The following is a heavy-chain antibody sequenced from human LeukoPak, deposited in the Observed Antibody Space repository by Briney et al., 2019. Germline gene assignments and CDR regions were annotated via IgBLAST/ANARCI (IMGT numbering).Heavy chain of an antibody. CDR1: GFTFSTYD. Sequence: PGGSLRLSCAASGFTFSTYDMHWVRQVRGEGLEWVSAIGTVDDTYYLGSVKGRFTISRENAKNVLYLQMSSLRVEDTAVYYCAREIRETVFTRHHYYGIDVWGQGTTVTVSS. J-gene: IGHJ6*02. CDR3: AREIRETVFTRHHYYGIDV. CDR2: IGTVDDT. D-gene: IGHD1-1*01. V-gene: IGHV3-13*01.